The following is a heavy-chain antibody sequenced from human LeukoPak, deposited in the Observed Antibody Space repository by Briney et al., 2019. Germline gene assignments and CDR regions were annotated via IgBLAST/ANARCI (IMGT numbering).Heavy chain of an antibody. D-gene: IGHD1-26*01. Sequence: GGSLRLSCAASGFTFSSYWMSWVRQAPGKGLEWVVNIKQDGSEKYYVDSVKGRFTISRDNAKNSLYLQMNSLRAEDTAVYYCARDKIVGATNFDYWGQGTLVTVSS. CDR3: ARDKIVGATNFDY. J-gene: IGHJ4*02. CDR2: IKQDGSEK. CDR1: GFTFSSYW. V-gene: IGHV3-7*01.